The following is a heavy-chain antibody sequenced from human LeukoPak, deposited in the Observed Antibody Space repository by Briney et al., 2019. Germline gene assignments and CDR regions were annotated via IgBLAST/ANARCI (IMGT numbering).Heavy chain of an antibody. V-gene: IGHV3-7*03. J-gene: IGHJ4*02. CDR1: GFTFSSYW. Sequence: SGGSLRLSCAASGFTFSSYWMNWARQAPGKGLEWVASINHNGNVNYYVDSVKGRFTISRDNAKNALYLQMSSLRAEDTAIYYCARRYFDYWGQGTLVTVSS. CDR2: INHNGNVN. CDR3: ARRYFDY.